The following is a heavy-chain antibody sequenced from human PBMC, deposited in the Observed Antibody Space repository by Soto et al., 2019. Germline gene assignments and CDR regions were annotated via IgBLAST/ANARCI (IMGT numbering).Heavy chain of an antibody. CDR3: AKVRLAVATPCSAQDY. J-gene: IGHJ4*02. CDR2: VSGSGDST. D-gene: IGHD6-19*01. Sequence: VQLLESGGGLVQPGGSLRLSCAASGFTFSNYAMSWVRQAPGKGLEWVSAVSGSGDSTYYADSVKGRFTISRDNSKNTLFLQMNSLRAEDTALYFCAKVRLAVATPCSAQDYWGQGTLVTVSS. V-gene: IGHV3-23*01. CDR1: GFTFSNYA.